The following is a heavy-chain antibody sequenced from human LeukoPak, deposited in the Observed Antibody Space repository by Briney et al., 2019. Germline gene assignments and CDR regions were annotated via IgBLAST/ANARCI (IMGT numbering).Heavy chain of an antibody. J-gene: IGHJ4*02. CDR2: IIPILGIA. V-gene: IGHV1-69*02. Sequence: SVKVSCKASGGTFSSYTISWVRQAPGQGLEWMGRIIPILGIANYAQKFQGRVTIPADKSTSTAYMELSSLRSEDTAVYYCARGGFAAAGSNPPDYWGQGTLVTVSS. D-gene: IGHD6-13*01. CDR1: GGTFSSYT. CDR3: ARGGFAAAGSNPPDY.